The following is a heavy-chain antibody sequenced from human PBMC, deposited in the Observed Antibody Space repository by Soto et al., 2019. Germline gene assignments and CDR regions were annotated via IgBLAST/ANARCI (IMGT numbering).Heavy chain of an antibody. V-gene: IGHV3-23*01. CDR2: ISGSGGST. J-gene: IGHJ4*02. D-gene: IGHD1-26*01. CDR3: AKDPKAGGWVQGY. CDR1: GFTFSSYA. Sequence: LRLSCAASGFTFSSYAMSWVRQAPGKGLEWVSAISGSGGSTYYADSVKGRFTISRDNSKKTLYLQMNSLRAEDTAVYYCAKDPKAGGWVQGYWGQGTLVTVSS.